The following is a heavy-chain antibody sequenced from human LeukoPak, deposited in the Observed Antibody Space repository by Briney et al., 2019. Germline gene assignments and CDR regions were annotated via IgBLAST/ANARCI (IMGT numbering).Heavy chain of an antibody. J-gene: IGHJ4*02. CDR1: GFTFSSYA. D-gene: IGHD3-3*01. Sequence: PGGSLRLSCAGSGFTFSSYAMTWARQAPGKGLEWVSGISHSGDKTYYADSVKGRFTISRDNSKNTLYLQMNSLRAEDTAVYYCAKDVTPYYDFWSGYYADYWGQGTLVTVPS. V-gene: IGHV3-23*01. CDR3: AKDVTPYYDFWSGYYADY. CDR2: ISHSGDKT.